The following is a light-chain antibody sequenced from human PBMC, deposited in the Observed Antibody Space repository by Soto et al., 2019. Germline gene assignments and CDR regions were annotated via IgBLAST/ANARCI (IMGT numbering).Light chain of an antibody. Sequence: DIQMTQSPSTLSASVGDRVTITCWASQSISSWLAWYQQKPGKAPKLLIYDASSLESGVPSRFSGSGSGTEFTLTISSLQPDDFATYYCQQYNSYSSITFGQGTRLEIK. CDR3: QQYNSYSSIT. CDR2: DAS. V-gene: IGKV1-5*01. J-gene: IGKJ5*01. CDR1: QSISSW.